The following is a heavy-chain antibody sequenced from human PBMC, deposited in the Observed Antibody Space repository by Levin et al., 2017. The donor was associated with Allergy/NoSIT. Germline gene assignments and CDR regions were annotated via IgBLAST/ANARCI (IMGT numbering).Heavy chain of an antibody. D-gene: IGHD2-2*01. CDR2: ISTHNGNT. Sequence: ASVKVSCKASGYTFKNYGISWVRQAPGQGLEWMGWISTHNGNTNYAQSFQGRVTMNTDTSTSTADMELRSLISDDTAVYYCARFVVTPVSYFYMDVWGKGTTVTVSS. J-gene: IGHJ6*03. CDR1: GYTFKNYG. V-gene: IGHV1-18*01. CDR3: ARFVVTPVSYFYMDV.